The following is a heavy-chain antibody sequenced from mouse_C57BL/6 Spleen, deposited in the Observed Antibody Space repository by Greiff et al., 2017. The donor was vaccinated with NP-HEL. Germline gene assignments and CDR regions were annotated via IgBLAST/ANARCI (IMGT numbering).Heavy chain of an antibody. CDR3: ARWSAITTVYFDY. CDR1: GYTFTDYY. V-gene: IGHV1-26*01. D-gene: IGHD1-1*01. Sequence: VQLQQSGPELVKPGASVKISCKASGYTFTDYYMNWVKQSHGKSLEWIGDINPKNGGNTYNQKFKGKATLTVDNSSSTAYMELRSLTSEDDAVYYCARWSAITTVYFDYWGQGTTLTVSS. CDR2: INPKNGGN. J-gene: IGHJ2*01.